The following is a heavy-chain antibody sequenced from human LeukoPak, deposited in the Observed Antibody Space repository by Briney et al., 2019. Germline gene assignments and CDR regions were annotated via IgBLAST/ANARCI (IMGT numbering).Heavy chain of an antibody. CDR3: AKTGNYNWNGFDY. CDR2: ISYDGSNK. CDR1: RFTFSNYG. V-gene: IGHV3-30*18. Sequence: GGSLRLSCAASRFTFSNYGMHWVRQAPGKGLERVAIISYDGSNKYYADSVKGRFTISRDNSKNTLYLQMNSLRVEDSAVYYCAKTGNYNWNGFDYWGQGTLVTVSS. J-gene: IGHJ4*02. D-gene: IGHD1-20*01.